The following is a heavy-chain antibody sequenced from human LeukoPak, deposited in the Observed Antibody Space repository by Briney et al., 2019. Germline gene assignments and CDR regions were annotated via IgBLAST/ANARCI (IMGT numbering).Heavy chain of an antibody. CDR2: TGSSGSYI. CDR3: ARGAPYSSSWYWVDY. CDR1: GFTFSSYS. V-gene: IGHV3-21*01. J-gene: IGHJ4*02. D-gene: IGHD6-13*01. Sequence: PGGPLRLSCAASGFTFSSYSMNWVRQAPGKGLEWVSSTGSSGSYIYYADSVKGRFTISRDNAKNSLYLQMNSLRVEDTAVYYCARGAPYSSSWYWVDYWGQGTLVTVSS.